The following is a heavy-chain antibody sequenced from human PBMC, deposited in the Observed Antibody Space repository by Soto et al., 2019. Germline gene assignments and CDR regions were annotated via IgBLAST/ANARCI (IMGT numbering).Heavy chain of an antibody. J-gene: IGHJ1*01. CDR1: GFTFSDYY. CDR2: IDSATLYT. D-gene: IGHD6-19*01. Sequence: GGSLRLSCAASGFTFSDYYMSWIRQAPGQGLEWVSYIDSATLYTKYSDSVKGRFTISRDNAKNSVFLQMNSLRADDTAVYYCARDRSADRFVQYFQHWGPGTLVTVSS. V-gene: IGHV3-11*06. CDR3: ARDRSADRFVQYFQH.